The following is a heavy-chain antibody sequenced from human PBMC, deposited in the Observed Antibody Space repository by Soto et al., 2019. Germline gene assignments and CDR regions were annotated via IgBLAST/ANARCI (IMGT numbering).Heavy chain of an antibody. J-gene: IGHJ1*01. D-gene: IGHD2-15*01. V-gene: IGHV3-7*03. Sequence: GGSMRLSCAASGFPFSTYWMSWVRQAPGRGLEWVANIKQDGSEQYYVDSVRGRFTISRDNGKNSLYLQMNGLRAEDTAVYYCAKDWRYCSAASCPLAEYFQHWGQGTLVTVSS. CDR1: GFPFSTYW. CDR3: AKDWRYCSAASCPLAEYFQH. CDR2: IKQDGSEQ.